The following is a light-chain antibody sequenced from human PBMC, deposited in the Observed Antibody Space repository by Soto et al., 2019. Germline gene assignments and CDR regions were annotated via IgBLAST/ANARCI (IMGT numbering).Light chain of an antibody. Sequence: EIVMTQSPATLSVSPGERATLSCRASQSVSSNLAWYQQKPGQAPRLLIYGASTRATGIPARFSGSGSVTECHLTISSLQSEDFSVYYCQQYNNWPRTFGQGTKVEIK. CDR3: QQYNNWPRT. CDR2: GAS. CDR1: QSVSSN. J-gene: IGKJ1*01. V-gene: IGKV3-15*01.